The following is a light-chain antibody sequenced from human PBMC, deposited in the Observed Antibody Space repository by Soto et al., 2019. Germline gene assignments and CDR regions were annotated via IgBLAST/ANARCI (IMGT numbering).Light chain of an antibody. CDR1: QSISNR. CDR2: DAS. CDR3: QHYGGMWT. Sequence: DIQMTQSPSTLSASVGDRVTITCRASQSISNRLAWYQQKPGKAPKVLIYDASSLESGVPSRFSGSGSGPEFILTISSLQPDDVASYCCQHYGGMWTFGQGTKVEMK. V-gene: IGKV1-5*01. J-gene: IGKJ1*01.